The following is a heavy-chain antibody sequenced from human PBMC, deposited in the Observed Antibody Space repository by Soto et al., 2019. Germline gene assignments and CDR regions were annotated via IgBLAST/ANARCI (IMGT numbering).Heavy chain of an antibody. Sequence: ASVKVSCKASGFTFTSSAVQWVRQARGQRLEWIGWIVVGSGNTNYAQKFQERVTITRDMSTSTAYMELSSLRSEDTAVYYGAADISYGQSYYYYGMDVWGQGTTVTVSS. CDR2: IVVGSGNT. V-gene: IGHV1-58*01. D-gene: IGHD5-18*01. CDR3: AADISYGQSYYYYGMDV. J-gene: IGHJ6*02. CDR1: GFTFTSSA.